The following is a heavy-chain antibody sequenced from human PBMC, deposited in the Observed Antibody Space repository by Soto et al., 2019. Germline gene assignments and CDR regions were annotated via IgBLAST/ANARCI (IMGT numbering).Heavy chain of an antibody. CDR3: ARSRTATTYGGMDV. V-gene: IGHV3-66*01. CDR1: GFAVSSNY. Sequence: EVQLVESGGDLVQPGGSLRLSCAASGFAVSSNYMTWVRQGPGKGLEWVSVIHSGGDTHDADTVRGRLTVCRDNSKNTLYLQMNSLRAEDTAVYYCARSRTATTYGGMDVWAKGPRSPSP. D-gene: IGHD1-7*01. J-gene: IGHJ6*02. CDR2: IHSGGDT.